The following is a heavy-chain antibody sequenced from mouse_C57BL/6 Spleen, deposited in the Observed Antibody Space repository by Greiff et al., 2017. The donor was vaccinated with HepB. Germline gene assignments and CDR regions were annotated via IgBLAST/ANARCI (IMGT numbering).Heavy chain of an antibody. D-gene: IGHD3-2*01. CDR3: AREEVDSLYAMDY. CDR1: GFTFSDYG. V-gene: IGHV5-17*01. CDR2: ISSGSSTI. J-gene: IGHJ4*01. Sequence: EVKVVESGGGLVKPGGSLKLSCAASGFTFSDYGMHWVRQAPEKGLEWVAYISSGSSTIYYADTVKGRFTISRDNAKNTLFLQMTSLRSEDTAMYYCAREEVDSLYAMDYWGQGTSVTVSS.